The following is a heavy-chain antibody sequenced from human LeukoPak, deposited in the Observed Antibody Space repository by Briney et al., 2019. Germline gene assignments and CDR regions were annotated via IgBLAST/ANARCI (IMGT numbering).Heavy chain of an antibody. J-gene: IGHJ5*02. CDR1: GFTFSSYW. CDR3: ARGVRGSYGTDL. V-gene: IGHV3-74*01. CDR2: INPAGSST. D-gene: IGHD1-26*01. Sequence: GGSLRLSCAASGFTFSSYWMHWVRQAPGQGPVWVSRINPAGSSTNYADSVKGRFTISRDNAMNTLYLHLNSLRAEDTAVYYCARGVRGSYGTDLWGQGTLVTVSS.